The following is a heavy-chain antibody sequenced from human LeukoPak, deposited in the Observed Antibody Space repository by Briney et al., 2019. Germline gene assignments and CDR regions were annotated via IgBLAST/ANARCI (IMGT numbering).Heavy chain of an antibody. CDR3: ATQIYDSGGYYDFDL. CDR2: IYHSGST. D-gene: IGHD3-22*01. Sequence: SSGNLSLTCAVSGGSINNTNWWSWVRQPPGKGLEWIGQIYHSGSTRYNPSLRSRVTLSVDKSKNQFSLELSSVTAADTAVYYCATQIYDSGGYYDFDLWGRGTLVTVSS. V-gene: IGHV4-4*02. CDR1: GGSINNTNW. J-gene: IGHJ2*01.